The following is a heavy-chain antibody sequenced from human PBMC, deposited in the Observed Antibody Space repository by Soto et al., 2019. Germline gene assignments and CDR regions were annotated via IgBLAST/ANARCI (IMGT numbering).Heavy chain of an antibody. V-gene: IGHV4-59*01. CDR2: IYYSGST. J-gene: IGHJ6*02. D-gene: IGHD4-17*01. CDR3: ARAGIDYGGNSFDYYYYGMDV. CDR1: GGSISSYY. Sequence: SETLSLTCTVSGGSISSYYWSWIRQPPGKGLEWIGYIYYSGSTNYNPSLKSRVTISVDTSKNQFSLKLSSVTAADTAVYYCARAGIDYGGNSFDYYYYGMDVWGQGTTVTVSS.